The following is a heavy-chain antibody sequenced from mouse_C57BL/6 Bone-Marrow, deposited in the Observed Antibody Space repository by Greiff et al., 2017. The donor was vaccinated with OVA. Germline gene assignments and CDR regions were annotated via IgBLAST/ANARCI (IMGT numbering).Heavy chain of an antibody. V-gene: IGHV1-55*01. CDR3: ASMTKGFAY. CDR1: DYPFTSYW. J-gene: IGHJ3*01. D-gene: IGHD2-3*01. Sequence: QVQLQQSGAELVKPGASVKMSCKASDYPFTSYWIPWVKQRPGQGLEWIGDIYPGSGSTNYNEKFKSKATLTVDTSHSTAYMQLSSLTSEDSAVYYRASMTKGFAYWGQGTVVTV. CDR2: IYPGSGST.